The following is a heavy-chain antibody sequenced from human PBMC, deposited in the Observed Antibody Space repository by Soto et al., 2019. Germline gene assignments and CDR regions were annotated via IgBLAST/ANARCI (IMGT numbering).Heavy chain of an antibody. Sequence: QVQLVESGGGLVKPGGSMRLSCAASGFTFSDYYMSWIRQAPGKGLEWFSYISSSGSIIYYADSVKGRFTISRDNAKNSLYLQMNSLRAEDTAVYYCARQKAWTGEWLSLYAPGMDVWGQGTTVTVSS. D-gene: IGHD3-22*01. CDR3: ARQKAWTGEWLSLYAPGMDV. CDR2: ISSSGSII. J-gene: IGHJ6*02. V-gene: IGHV3-11*01. CDR1: GFTFSDYY.